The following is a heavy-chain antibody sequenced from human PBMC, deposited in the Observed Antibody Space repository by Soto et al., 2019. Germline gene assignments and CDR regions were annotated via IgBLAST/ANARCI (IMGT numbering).Heavy chain of an antibody. D-gene: IGHD2-15*01. Sequence: PGGSLRLSCAASGFTFSSYSMNWVRQAPGKGLEWVSYISSNSSTINYADYVKGRFTISRDNAQNTLYLQMNSLRAEDTAVYYCARVYCSGGSCYHFDYWGQGTLVTVSS. CDR1: GFTFSSYS. V-gene: IGHV3-48*04. CDR3: ARVYCSGGSCYHFDY. J-gene: IGHJ4*02. CDR2: ISSNSSTI.